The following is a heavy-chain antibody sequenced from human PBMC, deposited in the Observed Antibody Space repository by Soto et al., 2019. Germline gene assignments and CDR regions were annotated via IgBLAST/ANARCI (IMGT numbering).Heavy chain of an antibody. J-gene: IGHJ4*02. CDR3: ARHDSSGWYYFDY. V-gene: IGHV4-59*08. Sequence: QVQLQESGPGLVKPSETLSLTCTVSGGSISSYYWSWIRQPPGKGLEWIGYIYYSGSTNYNPSLKSRVTVSVDTSKNQFSRKLSSVTAADTDVYYCARHDSSGWYYFDYWGQGTLVTVSS. CDR1: GGSISSYY. CDR2: IYYSGST. D-gene: IGHD6-19*01.